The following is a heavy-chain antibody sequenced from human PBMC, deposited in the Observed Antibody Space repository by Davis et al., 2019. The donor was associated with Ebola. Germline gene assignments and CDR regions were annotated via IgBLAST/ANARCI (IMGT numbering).Heavy chain of an antibody. V-gene: IGHV3-73*01. Sequence: GESLKISCAASGFTFSESAIHWFRQASGRGLEWVGRIRDKANNYATAYAASVKGRFTISRDDSKNTAYLQMNSLKTEDTAVYYCASLLLHAFDIWGQGTMVTVSS. J-gene: IGHJ3*02. CDR1: GFTFSESA. CDR2: IRDKANNYAT. CDR3: ASLLLHAFDI. D-gene: IGHD3-22*01.